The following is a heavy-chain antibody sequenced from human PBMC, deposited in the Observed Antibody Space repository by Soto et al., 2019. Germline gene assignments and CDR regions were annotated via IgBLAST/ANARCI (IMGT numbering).Heavy chain of an antibody. CDR2: ISSNGDST. J-gene: IGHJ5*02. D-gene: IGHD4-17*01. Sequence: QSVGSLRLSCSASGFTFSMFSMHWVRQAPGKGLEYVSGISSNGDSTYYADSVKGRFTISRDNSKNTLYLQMSSLRAVDTAVYYCVHPRSTVQIPPTWGQGTLVTVSS. CDR3: VHPRSTVQIPPT. CDR1: GFTFSMFS. V-gene: IGHV3-64D*06.